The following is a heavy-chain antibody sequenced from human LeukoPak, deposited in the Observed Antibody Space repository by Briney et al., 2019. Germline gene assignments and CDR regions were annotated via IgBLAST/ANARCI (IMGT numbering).Heavy chain of an antibody. CDR2: IDGGGGRT. CDR3: ARDQGIAVDGTRPYFDY. J-gene: IGHJ4*02. CDR1: GFAFSSYA. D-gene: IGHD6-19*01. V-gene: IGHV3-23*01. Sequence: GGSLRLSCTASGFAFSSYAMSWVRQAPGVGLEWVSAIDGGGGRTWHADSVRGRFTISRDNSKNTLFMQMNSLRAEDTAVYYCARDQGIAVDGTRPYFDYWGQGTLVTVSS.